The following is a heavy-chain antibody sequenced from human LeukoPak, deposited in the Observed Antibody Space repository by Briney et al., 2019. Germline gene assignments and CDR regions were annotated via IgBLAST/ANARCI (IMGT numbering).Heavy chain of an antibody. CDR1: VGSIRGYY. V-gene: IGHV4-59*08. J-gene: IGHJ1*01. CDR3: ACYDSGGVAS. Sequence: PSETLSLTCTVSVGSIRGYYWFCMRQPPGKGLEWIGYIYYSGSTNYNPSLKSRVTMSVDTSENQFSLKLNSVNAADTAVYYCACYDSGGVASWGGGTLVTVSS. D-gene: IGHD3-22*01. CDR2: IYYSGST.